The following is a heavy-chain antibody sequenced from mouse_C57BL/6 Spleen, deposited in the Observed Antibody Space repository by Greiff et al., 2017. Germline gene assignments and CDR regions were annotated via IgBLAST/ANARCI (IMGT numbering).Heavy chain of an antibody. D-gene: IGHD2-3*01. CDR2: ISDGGSYT. Sequence: EVKLVESGGGLVKPGGSLKLSCAASGFTFSSYAMSWVRQTPEKRLEWVATISDGGSYTYYPDNVKGRFTISRDNAKNNLYLQMSHLKSEDTAMYYCASDGNDGYSLYAMDYWGQGTSVTVSS. CDR1: GFTFSSYA. CDR3: ASDGNDGYSLYAMDY. V-gene: IGHV5-4*03. J-gene: IGHJ4*01.